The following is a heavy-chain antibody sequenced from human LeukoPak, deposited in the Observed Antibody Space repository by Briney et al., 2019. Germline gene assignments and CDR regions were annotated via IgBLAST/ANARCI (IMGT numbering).Heavy chain of an antibody. V-gene: IGHV3-48*03. D-gene: IGHD4/OR15-4a*01. Sequence: GGSLRLSCAASGFTFSNYEMNWVRQAPGKGLEWVSYISGSGSTIYYADSVKGRFTISRDNAKDSLYLQMNSLRAEDTAVYYCAYGGNAYYFDYWGQGTLVTVSS. CDR2: ISGSGSTI. CDR3: AYGGNAYYFDY. CDR1: GFTFSNYE. J-gene: IGHJ4*02.